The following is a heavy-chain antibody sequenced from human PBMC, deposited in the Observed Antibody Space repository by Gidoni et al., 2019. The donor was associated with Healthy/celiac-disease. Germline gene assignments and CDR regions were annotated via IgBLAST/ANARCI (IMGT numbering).Heavy chain of an antibody. CDR1: GGSISRGGYY. Sequence: QVQLQESGPGLVKPSQTLSITCTVSGGSISRGGYYWSWIRQHPGKGLEWIGYIYYSGSTYYNPSLKSRVTISVDTSKNQFSLKLSSVTAADTAVYYCARGSITIFGVVNLGAFDIWGQGTMVTVSS. J-gene: IGHJ3*02. CDR2: IYYSGST. CDR3: ARGSITIFGVVNLGAFDI. D-gene: IGHD3-3*01. V-gene: IGHV4-31*03.